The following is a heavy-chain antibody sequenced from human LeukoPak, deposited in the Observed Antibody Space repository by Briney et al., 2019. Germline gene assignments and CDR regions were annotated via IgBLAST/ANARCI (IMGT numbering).Heavy chain of an antibody. V-gene: IGHV3-49*03. Sequence: GGSLRLSCTASGFTFGDYGMNWFRQAPGKGLEWVGFIRSKAYGGATEYAASVKGRFTIPRDDSKSIAYLQMNSLKTEDTAVYYCSRNAYSSAYLGLDYWGQGTLVTVSS. CDR3: SRNAYSSAYLGLDY. J-gene: IGHJ4*02. D-gene: IGHD3-22*01. CDR1: GFTFGDYG. CDR2: IRSKAYGGAT.